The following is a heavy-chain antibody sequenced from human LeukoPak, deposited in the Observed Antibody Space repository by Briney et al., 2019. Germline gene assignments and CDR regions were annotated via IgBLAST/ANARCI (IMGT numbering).Heavy chain of an antibody. D-gene: IGHD5-24*01. Sequence: GASVKVSCKAFGYTFTSYAIHWVRQAPGQGLEWMGGIIPIFGTANYAQKFQGRVTITADESTSTAYMELSSLRSEDTAVYYCAREVRDGYNFDYYFDYWGQGTLVTVSS. CDR2: IIPIFGTA. J-gene: IGHJ4*02. V-gene: IGHV1-69*13. CDR1: GYTFTSYA. CDR3: AREVRDGYNFDYYFDY.